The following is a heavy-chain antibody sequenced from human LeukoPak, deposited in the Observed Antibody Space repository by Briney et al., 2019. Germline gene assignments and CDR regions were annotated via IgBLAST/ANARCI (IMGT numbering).Heavy chain of an antibody. Sequence: GGSLRLSCAASGFTFSSYAMHWVRQAPGKGLEWVAVISYDGSNKYYADSVKGRFTISRDNSKNTLYLQMNSLRAEDTAVYYCARDASHRRCGVGGGGSCYDFDYWGQGTLVTVSS. CDR2: ISYDGSNK. CDR3: ARDASHRRCGVGGGGSCYDFDY. D-gene: IGHD2-15*01. J-gene: IGHJ4*02. CDR1: GFTFSSYA. V-gene: IGHV3-30*04.